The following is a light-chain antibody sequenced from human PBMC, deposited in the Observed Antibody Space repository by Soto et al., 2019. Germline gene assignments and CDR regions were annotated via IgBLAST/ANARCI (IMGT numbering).Light chain of an antibody. Sequence: QSALTQPASVSGSPGQSITISCTGTSSDGGGYNYVSWYQQHPGEAPKLMIYDVSNRPSGVSNRFSGSKSGNTASLTISGLQAEDEAHYYCSSYTSSSTLVVFGGGTKVTVL. CDR1: SSDGGGYNY. V-gene: IGLV2-14*01. CDR3: SSYTSSSTLVV. CDR2: DVS. J-gene: IGLJ2*01.